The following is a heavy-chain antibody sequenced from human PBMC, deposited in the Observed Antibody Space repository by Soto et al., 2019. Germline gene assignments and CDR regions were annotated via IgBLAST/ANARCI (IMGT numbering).Heavy chain of an antibody. CDR1: GGSVSSGSYY. V-gene: IGHV4-61*01. J-gene: IGHJ4*02. CDR2: IYYSGST. D-gene: IGHD1-1*01. Sequence: SETLSLTCTVSGGSVSSGSYYWSWIRQPPGKGLEWIGYIYYSGSTNYNPSLKSRVTISVDTSKNQFSLKLSSVTAADTAVYYCASSRTGTLPNWGQGTLVTVS. CDR3: ASSRTGTLPN.